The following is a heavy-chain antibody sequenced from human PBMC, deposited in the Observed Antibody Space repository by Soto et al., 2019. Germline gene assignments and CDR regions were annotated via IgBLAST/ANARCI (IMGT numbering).Heavy chain of an antibody. D-gene: IGHD3-3*02. Sequence: GSVRVSSQASCYTFTDSHIHCVRQATGKGLEWMGWINPNTGDTESAQKFQGRVTMTRDTSISTANLELRRLRSGDTAFYYCAGRRHFSSGYSLDCWGQGTLVSVSS. CDR1: CYTFTDSH. V-gene: IGHV1-2*02. CDR2: INPNTGDT. CDR3: AGRRHFSSGYSLDC. J-gene: IGHJ4*02.